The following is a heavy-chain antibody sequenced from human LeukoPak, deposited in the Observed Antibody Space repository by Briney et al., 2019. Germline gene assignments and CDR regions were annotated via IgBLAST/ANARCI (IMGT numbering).Heavy chain of an antibody. V-gene: IGHV3-48*04. CDR1: GFTFSSYS. D-gene: IGHD5-24*01. CDR3: ARGRGDGYNYFVLDY. Sequence: PGGSLRLSCAASGFTFSSYSMNWVRQAPGKGLEWVSYISSSGSTIYYADSVKGRFTISRDNPKNSLYLQMNSLRAEDTAVYYCARGRGDGYNYFVLDYWGQGTLVTVSS. CDR2: ISSSGSTI. J-gene: IGHJ4*02.